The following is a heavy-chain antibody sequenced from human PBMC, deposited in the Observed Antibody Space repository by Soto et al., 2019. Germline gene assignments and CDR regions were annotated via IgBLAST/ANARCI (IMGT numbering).Heavy chain of an antibody. Sequence: QVQLQEPGPGLVKPSQTLSLTCTVSGGPTTSGGYYWSWIRQHPWKGLECIGYIYYSGSTYYNPSLKSRVTISVDTSKNQFSLKLSSVTAADTAMYYCARSSGYSGYDLVHYGMDVWGQGTTVTVSS. V-gene: IGHV4-31*03. CDR2: IYYSGST. CDR3: ARSSGYSGYDLVHYGMDV. CDR1: GGPTTSGGYY. J-gene: IGHJ6*02. D-gene: IGHD5-12*01.